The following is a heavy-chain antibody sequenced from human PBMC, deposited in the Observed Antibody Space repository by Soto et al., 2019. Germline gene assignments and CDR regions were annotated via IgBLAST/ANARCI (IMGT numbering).Heavy chain of an antibody. CDR2: ISSSSSYI. V-gene: IGHV3-21*01. J-gene: IGHJ5*02. CDR3: AREGDTMVRGVIIRFDP. Sequence: PGGSLRLSCAASGFTFSSYSMNWVRQAPGKGLEWVSSISSSSSYIYYADSVKGRFTISRDNAKNSLYLQMNSLRAEDTAVYYCAREGDTMVRGVIIRFDPWGQGTLVTVSS. CDR1: GFTFSSYS. D-gene: IGHD3-10*01.